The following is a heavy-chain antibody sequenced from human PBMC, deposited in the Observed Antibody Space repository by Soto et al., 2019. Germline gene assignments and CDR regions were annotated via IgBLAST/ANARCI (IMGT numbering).Heavy chain of an antibody. CDR1: GFTFSSYG. CDR2: IWYDGSNK. D-gene: IGHD2-2*01. CDR3: ARGGDIVLVPAAISLGDY. Sequence: GGSLRLSCASSGFTFSSYGMHLVRQAPGKGLEWVAVIWYDGSNKYYADSVKGRFTISRDNSKNTLYLQMNSLRAEDTAVYYCARGGDIVLVPAAISLGDYWGQGTLVTVSS. J-gene: IGHJ4*02. V-gene: IGHV3-33*01.